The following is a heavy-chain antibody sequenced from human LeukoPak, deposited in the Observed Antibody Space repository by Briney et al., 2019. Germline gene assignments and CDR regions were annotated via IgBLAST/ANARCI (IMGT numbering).Heavy chain of an antibody. D-gene: IGHD6-6*01. CDR2: IIPIFGTA. Sequence: ASVKVSCKASGYTFTSYDISWVRQAPGQGLEWMGGIIPIFGTANYAQKFQGRVTITTDESTSTAYMELSSLRSEDTAVYYCARQNIAARDWFDYWGQGTLVTVSS. CDR1: GYTFTSYD. CDR3: ARQNIAARDWFDY. V-gene: IGHV1-69*05. J-gene: IGHJ4*02.